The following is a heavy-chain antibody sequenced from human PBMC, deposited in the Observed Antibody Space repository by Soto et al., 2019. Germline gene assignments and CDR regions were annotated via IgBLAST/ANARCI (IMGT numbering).Heavy chain of an antibody. Sequence: ASETLSLTCTVSGGSVSSGSYYWSWIRQPPGKGLEWIGYIYYSGSTNYNPSLKSRVTISVDTSKNQFSLKLSSVTAADTAVYYCARRRGSMTTVTNWFDPWGQGTLVTVSS. CDR1: GGSVSSGSYY. CDR2: IYYSGST. V-gene: IGHV4-61*01. J-gene: IGHJ5*02. D-gene: IGHD4-17*01. CDR3: ARRRGSMTTVTNWFDP.